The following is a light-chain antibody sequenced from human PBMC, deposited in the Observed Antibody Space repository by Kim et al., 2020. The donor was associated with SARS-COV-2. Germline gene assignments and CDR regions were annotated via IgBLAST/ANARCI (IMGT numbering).Light chain of an antibody. J-gene: IGKJ4*01. CDR2: DAS. CDR1: QSVTGD. V-gene: IGKV3-15*01. CDR3: QQYNKWPLT. Sequence: DIVMTQSPATLSVSPGERVTLSCRASQSVTGDLAWYQQKPGQAPRLLIYDASTRATGVPARFSGSGSETEFTLTVSSLQSEDFALYSCQQYNKWPLTFGGGTKVEI.